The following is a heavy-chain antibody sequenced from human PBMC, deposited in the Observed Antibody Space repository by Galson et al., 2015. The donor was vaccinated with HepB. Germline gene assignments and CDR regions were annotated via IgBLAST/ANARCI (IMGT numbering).Heavy chain of an antibody. CDR3: ARYYYSAGSFFDC. Sequence: SLRLSCAASGFTFSSYAMSWVRQAPGKGLEWVSATSGSGESTFYADSVKGRFTISRDDSKNTLYLQMNRLRAEDTAVYYCARYYYSAGSFFDCWGQGTLVTVSS. CDR2: TSGSGEST. D-gene: IGHD3-10*01. CDR1: GFTFSSYA. J-gene: IGHJ4*02. V-gene: IGHV3-23*01.